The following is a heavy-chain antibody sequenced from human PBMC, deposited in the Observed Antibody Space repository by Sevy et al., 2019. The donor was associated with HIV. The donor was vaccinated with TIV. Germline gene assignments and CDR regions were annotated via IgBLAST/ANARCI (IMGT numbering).Heavy chain of an antibody. V-gene: IGHV3-74*01. D-gene: IGHD2-8*01. CDR1: GFTFSSYW. CDR3: ARDPLGYCTNGVCYRSGFFDY. Sequence: GGSLRLSCAASGFTFSSYWMHWVRQAPGKGLVWVSRINSDGSNTSYADSVKGRFTISRDNAKNTLYLQMNSLRAEDTAVYYCARDPLGYCTNGVCYRSGFFDYWGQGTLVTVSS. J-gene: IGHJ4*02. CDR2: INSDGSNT.